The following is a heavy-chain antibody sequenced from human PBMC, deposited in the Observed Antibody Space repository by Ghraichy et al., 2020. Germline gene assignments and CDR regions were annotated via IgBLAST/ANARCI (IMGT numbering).Heavy chain of an antibody. CDR3: AKEGYYDSSGYYGALDY. Sequence: GGSLRLSCAASGFTFDDYTMHWVRQAPGKGLEWVSLISWDGGSTYYADSVKGRFTISRDNSKNSLYLQMNSLRTEDTALYYCAKEGYYDSSGYYGALDYWGQGTLVTVSS. J-gene: IGHJ4*02. CDR1: GFTFDDYT. CDR2: ISWDGGST. V-gene: IGHV3-43*01. D-gene: IGHD3-22*01.